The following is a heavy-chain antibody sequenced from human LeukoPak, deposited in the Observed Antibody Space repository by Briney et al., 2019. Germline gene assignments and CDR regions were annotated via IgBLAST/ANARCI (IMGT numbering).Heavy chain of an antibody. Sequence: SETLSLTCTVSGGSISSSSYYWGWIRQPPVKGLEWIGSIYYSGSTYYNPSLKSRVTISVDTSKNQFSLKLSTVTAADTAVYYCARGTRIAAAGTRFDYWGQGTLVTVSS. CDR2: IYYSGST. J-gene: IGHJ4*02. CDR1: GGSISSSSYY. V-gene: IGHV4-39*07. CDR3: ARGTRIAAAGTRFDY. D-gene: IGHD6-13*01.